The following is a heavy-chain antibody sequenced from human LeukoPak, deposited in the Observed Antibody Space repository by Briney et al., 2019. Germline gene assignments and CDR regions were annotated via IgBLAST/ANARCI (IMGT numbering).Heavy chain of an antibody. CDR2: ISGSGGST. D-gene: IGHD6-19*01. J-gene: IGHJ1*01. CDR1: GFTFSSYA. Sequence: GEYLRLSCAASGFTFSSYAMSWVRQAPGKGLEWVSAISGSGGSTYYADSVKGRFTISRDNSKNTLYLQMNSLRAEDTAVYYCAKEIAVAGTRYFQHWGQGTLVTVSS. V-gene: IGHV3-23*01. CDR3: AKEIAVAGTRYFQH.